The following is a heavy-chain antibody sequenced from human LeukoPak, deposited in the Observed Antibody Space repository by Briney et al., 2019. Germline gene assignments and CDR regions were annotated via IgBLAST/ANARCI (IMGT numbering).Heavy chain of an antibody. J-gene: IGHJ4*02. D-gene: IGHD3-22*01. V-gene: IGHV4-59*12. CDR2: IYSSGST. Sequence: PSETLSLTCTVSGGSISGYYWTWIRQPPGKGLEWIGYIYSSGSTNYNPSLKSRVTISVDTSKNQFSLKLSSVTAADTAVYYCARVRYYDSSGRYYFDYWGQGTLVTVSS. CDR1: GGSISGYY. CDR3: ARVRYYDSSGRYYFDY.